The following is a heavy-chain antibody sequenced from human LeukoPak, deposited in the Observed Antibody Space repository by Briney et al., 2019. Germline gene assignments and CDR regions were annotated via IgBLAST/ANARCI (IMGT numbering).Heavy chain of an antibody. D-gene: IGHD3-22*01. V-gene: IGHV1-69*05. CDR3: ARVTHDSSGYYYWFDP. CDR2: IIPIFGTA. J-gene: IGHJ5*02. CDR1: GGTFSSYA. Sequence: SVKVSCKGSGGTFSSYAISWVRQAPGQGLEWMGGIIPIFGTANYAQKFQGRVTITTDESTSTAYMELSSLRSEDTAVYYCARVTHDSSGYYYWFDPWGQGTLVTVSS.